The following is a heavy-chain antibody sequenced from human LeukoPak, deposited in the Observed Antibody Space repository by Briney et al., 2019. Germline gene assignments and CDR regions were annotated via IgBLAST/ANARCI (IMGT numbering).Heavy chain of an antibody. CDR2: IIPILGIA. D-gene: IGHD2-15*01. Sequence: SVKVSCKASGGTFSSYAISWVRQAPGQGLEWMGRIIPILGIANYAQKFQGRVTITADKSTSTAYMELSSLRSEDTAVYYCARRPRAAARNWFDPWGQGTLVIVSS. V-gene: IGHV1-69*04. CDR1: GGTFSSYA. CDR3: ARRPRAAARNWFDP. J-gene: IGHJ5*02.